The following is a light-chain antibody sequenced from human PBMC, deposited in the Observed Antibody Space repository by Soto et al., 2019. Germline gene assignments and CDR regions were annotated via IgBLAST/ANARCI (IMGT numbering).Light chain of an antibody. J-gene: IGKJ1*01. CDR2: HAS. CDR3: KQYNSYST. Sequence: DIQVTQSPSSLSASVGDRVTITCRASQSISSYLNWYQQKPGTAPKVLIYHASNLQSGVQSSFSGSGSGTEFTLTIRSLQPDDFATYYCKQYNSYSTCGQGTKVDIK. V-gene: IGKV1-5*01. CDR1: QSISSY.